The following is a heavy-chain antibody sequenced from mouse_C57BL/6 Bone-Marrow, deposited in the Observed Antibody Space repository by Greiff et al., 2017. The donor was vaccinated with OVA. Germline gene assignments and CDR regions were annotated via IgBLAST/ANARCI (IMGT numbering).Heavy chain of an antibody. J-gene: IGHJ3*01. Sequence: QVQLQQPGAELVRPGSSVKLSCKASGYTFTSYWMDWVKQRPGQGLEWIGNIYPSDSETHYNQKFKDKATLTVDKSSSTAYMQLSSLTTEDAAVYYWAREGLLGLAYWGQGTLVTVSA. CDR3: AREGLLGLAY. CDR2: IYPSDSET. D-gene: IGHD2-3*01. CDR1: GYTFTSYW. V-gene: IGHV1-61*01.